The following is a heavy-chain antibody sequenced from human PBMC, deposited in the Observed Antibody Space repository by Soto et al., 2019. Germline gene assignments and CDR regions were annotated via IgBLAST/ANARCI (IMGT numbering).Heavy chain of an antibody. CDR3: AFRPDYTNYGFDD. D-gene: IGHD4-4*01. CDR1: GFSLTTSAVS. V-gene: IGHV2-5*02. CDR2: IYWDDEK. J-gene: IGHJ4*02. Sequence: QITLKESGPTLVKPRQTLTLTCTFSGFSLTTSAVSVGWIRQPPGKALEWLALIYWDDEKRYNPSLKNRLTITKDTSKNPVVLSMTSVDPADTATYYCAFRPDYTNYGFDDWGQGTLVTVSS.